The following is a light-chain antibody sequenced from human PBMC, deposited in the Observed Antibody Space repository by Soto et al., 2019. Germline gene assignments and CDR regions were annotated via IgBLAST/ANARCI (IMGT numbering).Light chain of an antibody. CDR1: QSISNH. Sequence: DIQMTQSPSSLSASVGDRVTVTCLASQSISNHLNWYQQKPGKAPKLLIYAASNLHSGVPPRFSGSGSGTEFTLTIGSLQLEDFATYYCQESYSRPPWMFGQGTKVDIK. CDR2: AAS. CDR3: QESYSRPPWM. J-gene: IGKJ1*01. V-gene: IGKV1-39*01.